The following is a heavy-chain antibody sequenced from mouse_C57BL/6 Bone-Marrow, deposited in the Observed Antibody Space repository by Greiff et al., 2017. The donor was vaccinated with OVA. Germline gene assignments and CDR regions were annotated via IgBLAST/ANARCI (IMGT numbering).Heavy chain of an antibody. CDR2: ILPGSGST. CDR1: GYTFTGYW. J-gene: IGHJ1*03. CDR3: ASGILRTAYWYFDV. V-gene: IGHV1-9*01. Sequence: QVQLKQSGAELMKPGASVKLSCKATGYTFTGYWIEWVKQRPGHGLEWIGEILPGSGSTNYNEKFKGKATFTADTSSNTAYMQLSSLTTEDSAIYYCASGILRTAYWYFDVWGTGTTVTVSS. D-gene: IGHD2-4*01.